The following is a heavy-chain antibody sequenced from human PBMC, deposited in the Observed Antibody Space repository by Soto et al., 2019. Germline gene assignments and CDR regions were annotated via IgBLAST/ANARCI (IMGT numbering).Heavy chain of an antibody. CDR3: ARGYGRNFDY. D-gene: IGHD3-10*01. Sequence: QVQLQQWGAGLLKPSETLSLTCAVYGGSFSGYYWSWIRQPPGKGLEWIGEIYHGGSTNYNPSPKSRVTLSGDTSKNQFALKLSSVSAADTVVDYCARGYGRNFDYWGQGTLVTVSS. J-gene: IGHJ4*02. V-gene: IGHV4-34*01. CDR2: IYHGGST. CDR1: GGSFSGYY.